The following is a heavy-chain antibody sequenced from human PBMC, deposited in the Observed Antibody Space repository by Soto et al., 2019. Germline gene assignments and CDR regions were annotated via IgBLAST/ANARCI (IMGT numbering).Heavy chain of an antibody. CDR1: GGTFSSYA. Sequence: QVQLVQSGAEVKQPGSSVKVSCKASGGTFSSYAVSWVRQAPGQGLEWMGGIIPIFGTVIYAQQFQGRVTITADESTKTAYMELRSLRFEDTAVYYCARDSHPPALSGDIMRWDVW. CDR3: ARDSHPPALSGDIMRWDV. J-gene: IGHJ6*01. CDR2: IIPIFGTV. D-gene: IGHD2-15*01. V-gene: IGHV1-69*01.